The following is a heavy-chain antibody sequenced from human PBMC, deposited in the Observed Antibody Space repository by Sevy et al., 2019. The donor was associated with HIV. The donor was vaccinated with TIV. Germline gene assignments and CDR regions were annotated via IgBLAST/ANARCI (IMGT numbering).Heavy chain of an antibody. CDR3: VRADYVWGSYRLDY. J-gene: IGHJ4*02. CDR1: GGSISSGGYY. Sequence: SETLSLTCTVSGGSISSGGYYWSWIRQHPGKGLEWIGYIYYSGSTYYNPSLKSRVTISVDRSKNQFSLKLSSVTAADTAVYYCVRADYVWGSYRLDYWGQGTLVTVSS. CDR2: IYYSGST. V-gene: IGHV4-31*03. D-gene: IGHD3-16*02.